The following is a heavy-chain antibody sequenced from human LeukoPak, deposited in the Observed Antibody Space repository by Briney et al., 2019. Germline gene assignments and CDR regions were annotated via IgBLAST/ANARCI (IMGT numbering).Heavy chain of an antibody. D-gene: IGHD3-10*01. CDR2: IIPILGIA. Sequence: SVKVSCKASGGTFSSYAISWVRQAPGQGLEWMGRIIPILGIANYAQKFQGRVTITADKSTSTAYMELSSLRSEDTAVYYCARGKDITMVRGVIPHDAFDIWGQGTMVTVSS. V-gene: IGHV1-69*04. CDR1: GGTFSSYA. J-gene: IGHJ3*02. CDR3: ARGKDITMVRGVIPHDAFDI.